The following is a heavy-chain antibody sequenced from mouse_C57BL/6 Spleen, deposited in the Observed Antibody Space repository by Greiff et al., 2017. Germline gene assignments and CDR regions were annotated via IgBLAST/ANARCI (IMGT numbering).Heavy chain of an antibody. J-gene: IGHJ4*01. D-gene: IGHD1-1*01. Sequence: VQGVESGPGLVQPSQSLSITCTVSGFSLTSYGVHWVRQSPGKGLEWLGVIWSGGSTDYNAAFISRLSISKDNSKSQVFFKMNSLQADDTAIYYCARKAGSSPYYAMDYWGQGTSVTVSS. CDR3: ARKAGSSPYYAMDY. V-gene: IGHV2-2*01. CDR2: IWSGGST. CDR1: GFSLTSYG.